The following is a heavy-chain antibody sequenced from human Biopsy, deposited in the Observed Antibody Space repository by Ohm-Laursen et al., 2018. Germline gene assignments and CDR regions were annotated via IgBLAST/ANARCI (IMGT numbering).Heavy chain of an antibody. CDR1: GGSISSDY. Sequence: SETLSLTCTVSGGSISSDYWSWIRQTPEKGLEWIGYIYYSGSTNYNPSLKSRVTISVDTFKNQFSLRLNSVTAADTAVYYCARATNSTGWPYYYFYGMDVWGQGTTVTVSS. CDR2: IYYSGST. V-gene: IGHV4-59*01. J-gene: IGHJ6*02. D-gene: IGHD2/OR15-2a*01. CDR3: ARATNSTGWPYYYFYGMDV.